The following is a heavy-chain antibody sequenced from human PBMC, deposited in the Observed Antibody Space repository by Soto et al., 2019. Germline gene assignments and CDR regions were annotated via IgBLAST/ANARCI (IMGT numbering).Heavy chain of an antibody. CDR3: ARGKQWLVPGAYYYYYGMDV. V-gene: IGHV1-69*13. J-gene: IGHJ6*02. Sequence: EASVKVSCKASGGTFSSYAISWVRQAPGQGLEWMGGIIPIFGTANYAQKFQGRVTITADESTSTAYMELSSLRSEDTAVYYCARGKQWLVPGAYYYYYGMDVWGQGTTVTVSS. CDR2: IIPIFGTA. CDR1: GGTFSSYA. D-gene: IGHD6-19*01.